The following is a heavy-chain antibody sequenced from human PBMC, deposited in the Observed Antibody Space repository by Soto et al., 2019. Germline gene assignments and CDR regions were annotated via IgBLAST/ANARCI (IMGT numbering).Heavy chain of an antibody. CDR3: ARDQAYVVD. CDR1: GYAFTNYS. CDR2: INTDNGDA. D-gene: IGHD2-21*01. J-gene: IGHJ1*01. V-gene: IGHV1-3*04. Sequence: GXSVKDSCKGAGYAFTNYSVHLVRQAPGQGLECIGWINTDNGDAKYSQKFQGRVTVTRDKSATTAYMEVSSLRSEDTAVYYCARDQAYVVDWGLGTLVTVPS.